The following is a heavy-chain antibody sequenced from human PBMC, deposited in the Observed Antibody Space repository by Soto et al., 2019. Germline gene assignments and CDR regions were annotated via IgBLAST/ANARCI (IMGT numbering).Heavy chain of an antibody. Sequence: QVQLVQSGPEVKKPGASVKVSCKASGNTFASHGFSWVRQAPGQGLEWMGWISGFNGQTNYALKFKGRVSLTTDTSTSTVYMELRSLRSDDTAVYFCARVDPRGVAVVRDYWGQGTLVTVSS. J-gene: IGHJ4*02. V-gene: IGHV1-18*01. D-gene: IGHD3-10*01. CDR1: GNTFASHG. CDR2: ISGFNGQT. CDR3: ARVDPRGVAVVRDY.